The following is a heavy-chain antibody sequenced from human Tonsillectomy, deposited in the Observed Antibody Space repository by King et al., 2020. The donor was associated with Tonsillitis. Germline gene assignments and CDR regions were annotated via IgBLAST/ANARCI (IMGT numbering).Heavy chain of an antibody. J-gene: IGHJ4*02. V-gene: IGHV3-53*01. Sequence: VQLVESGGGLIQPGGSLRLSCAASGFIVSSNYMSWVRQAPGKGLEWVSVIYSGGSTYYADSVKGRFTISRDNSKNTLYLQMNTLRAEDTAVYYFAGEFRSGWYTYDYWGQGTLVTVSS. D-gene: IGHD6-19*01. CDR2: IYSGGST. CDR3: AGEFRSGWYTYDY. CDR1: GFIVSSNY.